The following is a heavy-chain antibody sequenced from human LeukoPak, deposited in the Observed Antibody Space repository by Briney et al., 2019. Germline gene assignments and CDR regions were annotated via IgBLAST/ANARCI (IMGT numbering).Heavy chain of an antibody. Sequence: ASVKVSCKASGYTFTGYYMHWVRQAPGQGLEWMGWISAYNGNTNYAQKHQGRVTMTTDTSTSTAYMELRSLRSDDTAVYYCARGEGPYYFDYWGQGTLVTVSS. CDR3: ARGEGPYYFDY. D-gene: IGHD1-26*01. CDR1: GYTFTGYY. V-gene: IGHV1-18*04. CDR2: ISAYNGNT. J-gene: IGHJ4*02.